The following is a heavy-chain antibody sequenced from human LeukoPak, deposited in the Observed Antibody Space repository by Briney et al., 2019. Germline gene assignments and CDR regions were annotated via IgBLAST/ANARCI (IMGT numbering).Heavy chain of an antibody. CDR1: GFTFNNYG. D-gene: IGHD1-14*01. CDR3: AKDGKDIWEPYYYYYMDV. CDR2: MRFDGSNK. V-gene: IGHV3-30*02. J-gene: IGHJ6*03. Sequence: PGGSLRLSCAASGFTFNNYGMHWVRQAPGKGLEWVAFMRFDGSNKYYANSVKGRFTISRDNSKNTLYLQMNSLRAEDTAIYYCAKDGKDIWEPYYYYYMDVWGKGTTVTVSS.